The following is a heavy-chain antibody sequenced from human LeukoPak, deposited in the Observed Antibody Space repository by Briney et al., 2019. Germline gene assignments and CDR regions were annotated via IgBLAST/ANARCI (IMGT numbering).Heavy chain of an antibody. D-gene: IGHD3-22*01. J-gene: IGHJ5*02. V-gene: IGHV4-31*03. CDR2: IYYSGST. Sequence: SEALSLTCTVSVGSISRGGYYWSWIRQHPGEGLEWIGYIYYSGSTYYNPSLKSRVTISVDTSKNQFSLKLSSVTAADTAVYYCARDRGYYDSSGPTGFDPWGQGTLVTVSS. CDR3: ARDRGYYDSSGPTGFDP. CDR1: VGSISRGGYY.